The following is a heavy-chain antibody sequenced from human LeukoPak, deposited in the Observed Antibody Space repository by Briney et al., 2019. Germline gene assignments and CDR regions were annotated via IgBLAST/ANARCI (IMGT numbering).Heavy chain of an antibody. J-gene: IGHJ4*02. CDR1: GGSVSSGSYY. Sequence: SSETLSLTCTVSGGSVSSGSYYWSWIRQPPGKGLEWIGYIYYNGNTNYNPSLKSRVTMSVDTSNNQFSLKLISVTAADTAVYYCARQVHDSGHSLYHFDNWGQGTLVTVSS. CDR3: ARQVHDSGHSLYHFDN. V-gene: IGHV4-61*01. CDR2: IYYNGNT. D-gene: IGHD3-16*01.